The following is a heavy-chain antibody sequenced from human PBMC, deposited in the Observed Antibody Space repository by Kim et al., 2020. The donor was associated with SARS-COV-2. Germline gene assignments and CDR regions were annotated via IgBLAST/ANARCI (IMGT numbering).Heavy chain of an antibody. V-gene: IGHV1-18*04. CDR1: GYTFTSYG. Sequence: ASVKVSCKASGYTFTSYGISWVRQAPGQGLEWMGWISAYNGNTNYAQKLQGRVTMTTDTSTSTAYMELRSLRSDDTAVYYCARDSIVVVPAAIGPNWFDPWGQGTLVTVSS. J-gene: IGHJ5*02. CDR2: ISAYNGNT. CDR3: ARDSIVVVPAAIGPNWFDP. D-gene: IGHD2-2*02.